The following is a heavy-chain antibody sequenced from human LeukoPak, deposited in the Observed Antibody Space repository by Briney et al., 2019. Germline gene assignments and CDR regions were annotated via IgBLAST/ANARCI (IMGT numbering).Heavy chain of an antibody. J-gene: IGHJ3*02. CDR2: IIPILGIA. D-gene: IGHD1-26*01. CDR3: ARGGIVGASWDAFDI. Sequence: SVKVSCKASGGTFSSYAISWVRQAPGQGLEWMGRIIPILGIANYAQKFQGRVTITADKSTSTAYMELSRLRSDDTAVYYCARGGIVGASWDAFDIWGQGTMVTVSS. V-gene: IGHV1-69*04. CDR1: GGTFSSYA.